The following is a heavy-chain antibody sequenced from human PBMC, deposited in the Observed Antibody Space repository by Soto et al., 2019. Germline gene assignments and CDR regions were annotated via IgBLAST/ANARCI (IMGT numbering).Heavy chain of an antibody. J-gene: IGHJ4*02. V-gene: IGHV3-15*01. CDR3: TTDGYSGYDYYFDY. Sequence: EVQLVESGGGLVKPGGSLRLSCAASGFTFSNAWMSWVRQAPGKGLEWVGRIKSKTDGGTTDYAAPVKGRFTISRDDSKNTLYLQMNSLKTEDTVVYYCTTDGYSGYDYYFDYWGQGTLVTVSS. CDR2: IKSKTDGGTT. D-gene: IGHD5-12*01. CDR1: GFTFSNAW.